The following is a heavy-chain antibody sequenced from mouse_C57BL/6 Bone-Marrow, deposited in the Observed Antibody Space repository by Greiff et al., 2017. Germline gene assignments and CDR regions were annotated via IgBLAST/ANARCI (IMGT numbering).Heavy chain of an antibody. CDR1: GFTFSSYG. V-gene: IGHV5-6*01. J-gene: IGHJ3*01. D-gene: IGHD1-1*01. CDR2: ISSGGSYT. Sequence: EVKLVESGGDLVKPGGSLKLSCAASGFTFSSYGMSWVRQTPDKRLEWVATISSGGSYTYYPDSVKGRFTISRDNAKNTLYLQMSSLKSEDTAMYYCARGPLITTVVAPFAYWGQGTLVTVSA. CDR3: ARGPLITTVVAPFAY.